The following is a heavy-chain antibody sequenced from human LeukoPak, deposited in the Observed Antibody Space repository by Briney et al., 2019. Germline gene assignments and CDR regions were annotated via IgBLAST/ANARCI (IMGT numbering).Heavy chain of an antibody. CDR1: GGSISSSSYY. D-gene: IGHD5-12*01. CDR3: ARGGYSGYDRNFLDY. J-gene: IGHJ4*02. Sequence: SETLSLTCTVSGGSISSSSYYWGWIRQPPGKGLEWIGSIYYSGSTYYNPSLKSRVTISVDTSKNQFSLKLSSVTAADAAVYYCARGGYSGYDRNFLDYWGQGTLVTVSS. V-gene: IGHV4-39*07. CDR2: IYYSGST.